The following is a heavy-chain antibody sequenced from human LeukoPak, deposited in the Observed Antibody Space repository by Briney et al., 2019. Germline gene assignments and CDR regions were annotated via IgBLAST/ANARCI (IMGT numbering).Heavy chain of an antibody. CDR3: AREVRASGGVLDY. J-gene: IGHJ4*02. V-gene: IGHV3-43*02. CDR1: GFTFEDYA. Sequence: GGSLRLSCAASGFTFEDYAMHWVRQAPGKGLEWVSLISGVIGSTYYADSVKGRFIISRDNAKNSLYLQMNSLRAEDTAVYYCAREVRASGGVLDYWGQGTLVTVSS. CDR2: ISGVIGST. D-gene: IGHD3-16*01.